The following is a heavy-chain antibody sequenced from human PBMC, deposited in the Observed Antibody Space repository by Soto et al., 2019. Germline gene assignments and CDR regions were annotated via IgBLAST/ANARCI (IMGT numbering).Heavy chain of an antibody. Sequence: TLSFACTVAGGSISSSSYYWSWIRQHPGKGLEWIGYIYYSGSTYYNPSLKSRVTISVDTSKNQFSLKLSSVTAADTAVYHCARVYYDSSGWFDYWGQGTPVTVSS. CDR2: IYYSGST. J-gene: IGHJ4*02. CDR1: GGSISSSSYY. CDR3: ARVYYDSSGWFDY. V-gene: IGHV4-31*03. D-gene: IGHD3-22*01.